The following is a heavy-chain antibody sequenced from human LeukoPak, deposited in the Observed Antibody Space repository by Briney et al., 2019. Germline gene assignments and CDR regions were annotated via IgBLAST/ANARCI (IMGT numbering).Heavy chain of an antibody. D-gene: IGHD5-12*01. CDR1: GFTFSSYG. V-gene: IGHV3-30*03. J-gene: IGHJ4*02. CDR2: ISYDGSNK. Sequence: GGSLRLSCAASGFTFSSYGMHWVRQAPGKGLEWVAVISYDGSNKYYADSVKGRFTISRDNSKNTLYLQMNSLRAEDTAVYYCARVRKDGYNSLQSGLQFFDYWGQGTLVTVSS. CDR3: ARVRKDGYNSLQSGLQFFDY.